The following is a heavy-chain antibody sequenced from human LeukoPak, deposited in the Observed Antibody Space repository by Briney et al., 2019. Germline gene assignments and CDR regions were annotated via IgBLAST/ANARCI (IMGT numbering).Heavy chain of an antibody. CDR2: IYYSGST. D-gene: IGHD4-17*01. CDR1: GGSISSSSYY. Sequence: SETLSLTCTVSGGSISSSSYYWGWIRQPPGKGLEWIGSIYYSGSTYYNPSLESRGTISVDTSKNRFSLKLSSVTAADTAVYYCARLMTTVTTLVVGLDYWGQGTLVTVSS. J-gene: IGHJ4*02. CDR3: ARLMTTVTTLVVGLDY. V-gene: IGHV4-39*01.